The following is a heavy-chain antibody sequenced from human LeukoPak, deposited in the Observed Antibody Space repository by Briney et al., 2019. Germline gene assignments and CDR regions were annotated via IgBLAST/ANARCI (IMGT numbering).Heavy chain of an antibody. CDR3: ARGLATTPRAFDY. J-gene: IGHJ4*02. CDR2: INHSGST. V-gene: IGHV4-34*01. D-gene: IGHD5-24*01. CDR1: GGSFSGYY. Sequence: SETLSLTCAVYGGSFSGYYWSWIRQPPGKGLEWIEEINHSGSTNYSPSLKSRVTISEDTSKNQFSLKLSSVTAADTAVYYCARGLATTPRAFDYWGQGTPVTVSS.